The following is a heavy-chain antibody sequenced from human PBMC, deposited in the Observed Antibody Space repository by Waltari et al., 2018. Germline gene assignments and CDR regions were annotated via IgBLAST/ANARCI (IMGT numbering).Heavy chain of an antibody. V-gene: IGHV5-51*01. J-gene: IGHJ4*02. CDR3: ARLDSSGWQY. CDR1: GYRFTSYW. D-gene: IGHD6-19*01. Sequence: EVQLEQSGSEVKKPGESLMISCNDSGYRFTSYWTAWVRQRPGRGLEWMGTIYPGDSETRYSPPCEGQVTMSADKSISTAYLQWSRLQASDTAIYYCARLDSSGWQYWGQGTLVIVSS. CDR2: IYPGDSET.